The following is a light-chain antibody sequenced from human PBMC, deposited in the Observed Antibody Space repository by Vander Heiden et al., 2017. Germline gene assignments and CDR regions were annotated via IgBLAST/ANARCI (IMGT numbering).Light chain of an antibody. CDR1: ESLVYSDGNTY. J-gene: IGKJ1*01. V-gene: IGKV2-30*01. CDR2: QVS. CDR3: MQGRYWPT. Sequence: DVVMTQSPLSLPVTRRQSAPLPCRYSESLVYSDGNTYLNCFQKRPGQSPRRIIYQVSNRDSGVEERISSRGSGNDFTLNISRVEAEDVGIYYCMQGRYWPTFGQGTKVEIK.